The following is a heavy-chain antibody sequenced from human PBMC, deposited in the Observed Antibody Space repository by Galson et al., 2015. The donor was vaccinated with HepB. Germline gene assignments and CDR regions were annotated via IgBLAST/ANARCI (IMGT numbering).Heavy chain of an antibody. D-gene: IGHD4-17*01. CDR1: GGSFSGYY. CDR3: ARKIRPTVHAFDI. J-gene: IGHJ3*02. V-gene: IGHV4-34*01. Sequence: SETLSLTCAVYGGSFSGYYWSWIRQPPGKGLEWIGEINHSGSTNYNPSLKSRVTISVDTSKNQFSLKLSSVTAADTAVYYCARKIRPTVHAFDIWGQGTMVTVSS. CDR2: INHSGST.